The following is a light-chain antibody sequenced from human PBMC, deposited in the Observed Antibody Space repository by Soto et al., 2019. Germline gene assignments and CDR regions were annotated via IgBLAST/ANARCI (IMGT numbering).Light chain of an antibody. CDR1: SSDVGGYNY. CDR2: DVS. V-gene: IGLV2-14*01. J-gene: IGLJ2*01. Sequence: QSALNQPASVSGSPGQSITISCTGTSSDVGGYNYVSWYQQHPGKAPKLMIYDVSNRPSGVSNRFSGSKSGNTASLTISGLQAEDEADYYCSSYTISSPHVVFGGGTKLTFL. CDR3: SSYTISSPHVV.